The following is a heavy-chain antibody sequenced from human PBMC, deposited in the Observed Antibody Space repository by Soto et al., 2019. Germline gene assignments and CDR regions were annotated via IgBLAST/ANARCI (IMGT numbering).Heavy chain of an antibody. V-gene: IGHV3-30*18. J-gene: IGHJ4*02. CDR1: GFTFSSYG. Sequence: QVQLVESGGGVVQPGRSLRLSCAASGFTFSSYGMHWVRQAPGKGLEWVAVISYDGRNKYYADSVKGRFTISRDNSKNTRYLQMNSLRAEDTAVYYCAKWGHGYSSGWGYWGQGTLVTVSS. D-gene: IGHD6-19*01. CDR2: ISYDGRNK. CDR3: AKWGHGYSSGWGY.